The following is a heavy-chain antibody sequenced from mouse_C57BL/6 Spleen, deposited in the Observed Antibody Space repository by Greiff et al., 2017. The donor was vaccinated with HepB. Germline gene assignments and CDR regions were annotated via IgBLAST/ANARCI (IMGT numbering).Heavy chain of an antibody. J-gene: IGHJ3*01. CDR2: INPNNGGT. CDR3: ARVDYAGPFAY. D-gene: IGHD2-4*01. Sequence: EVQRVESGPELVKPGASVKIPCKASGYTFTDYNMDWVKQSHGKSLEWIGDINPNNGGTIYNQKFKGKATLTVDKSSSTAYMELRSLTSEDTAVYYCARVDYAGPFAYWGQGTLVTVSA. V-gene: IGHV1-18*01. CDR1: GYTFTDYN.